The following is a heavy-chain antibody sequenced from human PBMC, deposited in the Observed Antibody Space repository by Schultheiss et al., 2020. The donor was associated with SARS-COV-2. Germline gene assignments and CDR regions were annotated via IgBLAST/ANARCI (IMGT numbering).Heavy chain of an antibody. CDR3: AKFDSSGYQLY. D-gene: IGHD3-22*01. CDR1: SGSFSGYY. V-gene: IGHV3-23*01. Sequence: ETLSLTCAVYSGSFSGYYWSWIRQPPGKGLEWVSAISGSGGSTYYADSVKGRFTISRDNSKNTLYLQMNSLRAEDTAVYYCAKFDSSGYQLYWGQGTLVTVSS. CDR2: ISGSGGST. J-gene: IGHJ4*02.